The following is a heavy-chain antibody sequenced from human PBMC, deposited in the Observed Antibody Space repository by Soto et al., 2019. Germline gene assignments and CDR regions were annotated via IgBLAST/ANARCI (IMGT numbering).Heavy chain of an antibody. Sequence: ASVKVSCKASGYTFTGYYMHWVRQAPGQGLEWMGWINPNSGGTNYAQKFQGWVTMTRDTSTSTVYMELSSLRSEDTAVYYCARDFSGPMDYWGRGTLVTVSS. J-gene: IGHJ4*02. CDR1: GYTFTGYY. CDR2: INPNSGGT. CDR3: ARDFSGPMDY. V-gene: IGHV1-2*04. D-gene: IGHD3-10*01.